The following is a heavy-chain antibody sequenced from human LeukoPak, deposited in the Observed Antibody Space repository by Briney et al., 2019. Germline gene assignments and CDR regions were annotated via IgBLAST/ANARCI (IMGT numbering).Heavy chain of an antibody. V-gene: IGHV4-39*07. Sequence: SETLSLTCTVSGGSISSSSYYWGWIRQPPGKGLEWIGSIYYSGSTYYNPSLKSRVTISVDTSKNQFSLKLSSVTAADTAVYYCARVSLDIVVVVAATGLHFDLWGRGTLVTVSS. J-gene: IGHJ2*01. CDR1: GGSISSSSYY. CDR3: ARVSLDIVVVVAATGLHFDL. D-gene: IGHD2-15*01. CDR2: IYYSGST.